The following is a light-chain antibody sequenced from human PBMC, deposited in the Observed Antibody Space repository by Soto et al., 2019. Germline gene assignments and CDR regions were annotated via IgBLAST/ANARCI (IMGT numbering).Light chain of an antibody. Sequence: AIRMTQSPSSLSASTGDRVTITCRASQGISNYLAWYQQRPGKAPRVLIHAASTLQGGVPSRFSGSESGTYFTLTITYLQSEDFATYYCQHYYTYPWTFGQGTRVEIK. J-gene: IGKJ1*01. CDR3: QHYYTYPWT. CDR2: AAS. V-gene: IGKV1-8*01. CDR1: QGISNY.